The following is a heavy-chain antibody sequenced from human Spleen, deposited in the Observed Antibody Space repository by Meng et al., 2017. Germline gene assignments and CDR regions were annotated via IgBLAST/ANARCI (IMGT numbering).Heavy chain of an antibody. Sequence: QRRGAGRCTPSETLSLTGAVSGGSFSGYYWSCIRQPPGKGLEWMGEINHSGSINYNPSLKSRVTISVDTSKNQFSLKMSSVTAADTAVYYCATGPIAAAGSAYYWFDPWGQGTLVTVSS. CDR3: ATGPIAAAGSAYYWFDP. CDR1: GGSFSGYY. V-gene: IGHV4-34*01. CDR2: INHSGSI. D-gene: IGHD6-13*01. J-gene: IGHJ5*02.